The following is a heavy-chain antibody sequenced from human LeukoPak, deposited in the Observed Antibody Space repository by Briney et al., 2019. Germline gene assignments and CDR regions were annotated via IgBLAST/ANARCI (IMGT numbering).Heavy chain of an antibody. J-gene: IGHJ1*01. CDR1: GFTFDDYA. D-gene: IGHD3-22*01. CDR3: AKGHYDNGVFQH. V-gene: IGHV3-9*01. Sequence: GGSLRLSCAASGFTFDDYAMHWVRQAPGKDLEWVSGISWNSGSIGYADSVKGRFTISRDNAKNSLYLQMNSLRAEDTALYYCAKGHYDNGVFQHWGQGTLVTVSS. CDR2: ISWNSGSI.